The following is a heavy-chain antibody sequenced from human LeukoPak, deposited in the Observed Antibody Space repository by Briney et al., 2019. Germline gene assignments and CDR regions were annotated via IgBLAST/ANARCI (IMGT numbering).Heavy chain of an antibody. D-gene: IGHD2-2*01. J-gene: IGHJ6*03. Sequence: GASVKVSCKASGYTFTGYYMHWVRQAPGQGLEWMGWINPNSGGTNYAQKFQGRVTMTRDTSISTAYMELSRLRSDDTAVYYCARDREALLRAWDIVVVPAANYYMDVWGKGTTVTVSS. CDR2: INPNSGGT. V-gene: IGHV1-2*02. CDR1: GYTFTGYY. CDR3: ARDREALLRAWDIVVVPAANYYMDV.